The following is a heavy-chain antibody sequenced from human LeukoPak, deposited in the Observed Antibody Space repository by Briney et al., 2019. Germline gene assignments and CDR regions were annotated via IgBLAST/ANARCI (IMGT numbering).Heavy chain of an antibody. J-gene: IGHJ4*02. CDR2: ISWNSGSI. CDR1: GFTFDDYA. CDR3: ARVKIGSGSLHY. D-gene: IGHD3-10*01. V-gene: IGHV3-9*01. Sequence: PGGSLRLSCAASGFTFDDYAMHWVRQAPGKGLEWVSGISWNSGSIGYADSVKGRFTISRDNAKNSLYLQMNSLRAEDTAVYYCARVKIGSGSLHYWGQGTLVTVSS.